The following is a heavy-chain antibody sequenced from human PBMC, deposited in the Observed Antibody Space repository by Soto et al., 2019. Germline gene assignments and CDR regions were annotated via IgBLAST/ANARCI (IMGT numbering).Heavy chain of an antibody. CDR1: GFTFSSYS. J-gene: IGHJ4*02. Sequence: GGSLRLSCAASGFTFSSYSMNWVRQAPGKGLEWVSSISSSSSYIYYADSVKGRFTISRDNAKNSLYLQMNSLRAEDTAVCYCARGKDPRISALVDYWGQGTLVTVSS. CDR2: ISSSSSYI. CDR3: ARGKDPRISALVDY. V-gene: IGHV3-21*01.